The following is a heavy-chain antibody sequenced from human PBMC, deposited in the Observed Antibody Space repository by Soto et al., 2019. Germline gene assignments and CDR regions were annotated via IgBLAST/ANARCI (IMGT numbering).Heavy chain of an antibody. D-gene: IGHD3-3*01. CDR2: VKRKVDGETT. Sequence: SLRLSWAASGFSFSDAGMNWVRQHPGKGLEGVGRVKRKVDGETTHYAAPVEGRFTISRDDSKNTLSLQMNSLKTEDTAVYYCSTGSVEGSWGQGILVTVSS. CDR3: STGSVEGS. CDR1: GFSFSDAG. V-gene: IGHV3-15*07. J-gene: IGHJ5*02.